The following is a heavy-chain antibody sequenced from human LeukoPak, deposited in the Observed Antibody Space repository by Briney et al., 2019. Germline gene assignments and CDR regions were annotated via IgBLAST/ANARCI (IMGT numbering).Heavy chain of an antibody. CDR3: ARGTGFCSGGSCYANWFGH. J-gene: IGHJ5*02. V-gene: IGHV4-59*01. Sequence: KPSETLSLTCTVSGGSISSYYWSWIRQPPGKGLEWIGYIYYSGSTNYNPSLKSRVTISVDTSKNQFSLKLSSVTAADTAVYYCARGTGFCSGGSCYANWFGHWGQGTLVTVSS. CDR2: IYYSGST. D-gene: IGHD2-15*01. CDR1: GGSISSYY.